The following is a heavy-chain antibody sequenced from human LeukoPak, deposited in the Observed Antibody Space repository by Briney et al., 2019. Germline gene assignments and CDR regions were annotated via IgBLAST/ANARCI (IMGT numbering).Heavy chain of an antibody. CDR3: AREYCSGGSCYNWDAFDI. D-gene: IGHD2-15*01. CDR2: IIPIFGTA. V-gene: IGHV1-69*06. CDR1: GGTFSSYA. J-gene: IGHJ3*02. Sequence: SVKVSCKASGGTFSSYAISWVRQAPGQGLEWMGGIIPIFGTANYAQKFQGRVTITADKSTSTAYMELRSLRSDDTAVYYCAREYCSGGSCYNWDAFDIWGQGTMVTVSS.